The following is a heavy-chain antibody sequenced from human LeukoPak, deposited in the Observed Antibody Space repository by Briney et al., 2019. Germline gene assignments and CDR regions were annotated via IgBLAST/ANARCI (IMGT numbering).Heavy chain of an antibody. J-gene: IGHJ3*01. CDR2: IYYSGST. CDR3: ARGTGAYYYL. CDR1: GGSISDYY. D-gene: IGHD3-22*01. V-gene: IGHV4-59*01. Sequence: TSETLSLTCTASGGSISDYYWSWIRQPPGKGLEWIGYIYYSGSTKYNPYLKSRVTISIDTSKNQFSLKLSSVTAADTALYYCARGTGAYYYLWGQGTMVTVSS.